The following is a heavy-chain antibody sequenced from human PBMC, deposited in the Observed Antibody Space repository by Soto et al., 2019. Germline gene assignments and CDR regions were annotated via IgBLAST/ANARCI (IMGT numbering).Heavy chain of an antibody. CDR3: ARESVSTPEENWFDP. V-gene: IGHV4-30-4*01. CDR2: IYYSGST. CDR1: GGSISSGDYY. Sequence: SETLSLTCTVSGGSISSGDYYWSWIRQPPGKGLEWIGYIYYSGSTYYNPSLKSRVTISVDTSKNQFSLKLSSVTAADTAVYYCARESVSTPEENWFDPWGQGTLVTVSS. J-gene: IGHJ5*02.